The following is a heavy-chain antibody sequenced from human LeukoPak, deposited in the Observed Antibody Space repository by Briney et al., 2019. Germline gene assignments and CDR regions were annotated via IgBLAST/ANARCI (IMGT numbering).Heavy chain of an antibody. D-gene: IGHD5-12*01. CDR2: ISSSSSYI. CDR1: GFTFSSYS. V-gene: IGHV3-21*01. CDR3: ARDGSAVY. J-gene: IGHJ4*02. Sequence: PGGSLRLSCAASGFTFSSYSMNWVRQAPGKGLEWVSSISSSSSYIYYADSVKGRFTIPRDNAKNSLYLQMSSLRVEDTAVYYCARDGSAVYWGQGTLVTVSS.